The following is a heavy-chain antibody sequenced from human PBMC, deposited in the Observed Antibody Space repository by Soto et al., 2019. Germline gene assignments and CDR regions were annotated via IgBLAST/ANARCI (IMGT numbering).Heavy chain of an antibody. Sequence: GGSLRLSCAASRFTFSSYGMHWVRQAPGKGLDWVAFISFDGNNKYYADSVKGRFTISRDNSKNTLYLQMNSLRAEDTAVYYCAKEYYGETYYYHGMDVWGQGTTVTVSS. CDR2: ISFDGNNK. J-gene: IGHJ6*02. V-gene: IGHV3-30*18. CDR3: AKEYYGETYYYHGMDV. D-gene: IGHD4-17*01. CDR1: RFTFSSYG.